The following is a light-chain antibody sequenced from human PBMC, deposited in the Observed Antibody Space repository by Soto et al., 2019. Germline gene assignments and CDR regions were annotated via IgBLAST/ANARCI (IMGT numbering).Light chain of an antibody. J-gene: IGKJ1*01. Sequence: DIQMTHSPSSLSASVGDKLTSTCRASQSIGSYLNGYQQKPGKAPKLLIYAASSVQSGVPSRFSGSGSGTDFTITISSLQPEDFATEYCQQIYSPPSCTFGKGNKVELK. CDR3: QQIYSPPSCT. CDR1: QSIGSY. CDR2: AAS. V-gene: IGKV1-39*01.